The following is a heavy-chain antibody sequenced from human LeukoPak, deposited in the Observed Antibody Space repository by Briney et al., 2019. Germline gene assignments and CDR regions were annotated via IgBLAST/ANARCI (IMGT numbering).Heavy chain of an antibody. Sequence: SETLSLTCAVYGGSFSGYYWSWIRQPPGKGLEWIGEINHSGSTNYNPSLKSRVTISVDTSKNQFSLKLSSVTAADTAVYYCARRGSGWPFDYWGQGVLVTVSS. CDR3: ARRGSGWPFDY. J-gene: IGHJ4*02. CDR1: GGSFSGYY. D-gene: IGHD6-19*01. V-gene: IGHV4-34*01. CDR2: INHSGST.